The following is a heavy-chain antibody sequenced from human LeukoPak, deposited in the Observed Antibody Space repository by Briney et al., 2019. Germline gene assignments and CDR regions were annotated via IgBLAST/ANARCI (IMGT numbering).Heavy chain of an antibody. CDR3: ARARQQLVWANWFDP. CDR1: GGTFSTYA. J-gene: IGHJ5*02. Sequence: ASVKVSCKASGGTFSTYAISWVRQAPGQGLEWMGWISAYNGKTKYAQKLQGRVTMTTETSTSTAYMELRSLRSDDTAVYYCARARQQLVWANWFDPWGQGTLVTVSS. CDR2: ISAYNGKT. D-gene: IGHD6-13*01. V-gene: IGHV1-18*01.